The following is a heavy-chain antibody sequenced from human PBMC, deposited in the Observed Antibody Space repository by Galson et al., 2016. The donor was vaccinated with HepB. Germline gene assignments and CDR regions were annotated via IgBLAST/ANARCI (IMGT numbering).Heavy chain of an antibody. CDR1: GFTFDDYA. CDR3: TKDTRPRLAPRSDSICGMDV. Sequence: SLRLSCAASGFTFDDYAMHWVRQAPGKGLEWVSGISWNSGSIDYADSVKGRFTISRDNAKNYLYLQMNSLRTEDTALYYCTKDTRPRLAPRSDSICGMDVWGQGTTVTVSS. CDR2: ISWNSGSI. J-gene: IGHJ6*02. D-gene: IGHD4-11*01. V-gene: IGHV3-9*01.